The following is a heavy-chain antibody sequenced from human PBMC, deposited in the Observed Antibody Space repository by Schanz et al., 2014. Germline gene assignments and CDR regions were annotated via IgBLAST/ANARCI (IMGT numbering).Heavy chain of an antibody. V-gene: IGHV3-23*04. CDR3: AKVGLYYYGSGFDY. CDR2: ISGGGGSA. D-gene: IGHD3-10*01. CDR1: GFTFNNYD. J-gene: IGHJ4*02. Sequence: EVHLVESGGGLVQPGGSLRLSCAASGFTFNNYDMNWVRLVPGKGLECVSGISGGGGSAYYADSVKGRFTISRDNSKNTLYLQMNSLRAEDTAVYYCAKVGLYYYGSGFDYWGQGTLVTVSS.